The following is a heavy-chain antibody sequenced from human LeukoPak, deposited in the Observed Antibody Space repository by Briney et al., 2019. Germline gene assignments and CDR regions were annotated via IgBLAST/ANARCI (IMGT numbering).Heavy chain of an antibody. CDR3: ARIVSGFGEIDY. J-gene: IGHJ4*02. V-gene: IGHV1-69*13. CDR2: IIPIFGTA. D-gene: IGHD3-10*01. CDR1: GGTFSSYA. Sequence: SVKVSCKASGGTFSSYAISWVRQAPGQGLEWMGGIIPIFGTANYAQKFQGRVTITADESTSTAYMELSSLRSEDTAVYYCARIVSGFGEIDYWGQGTLVTVSS.